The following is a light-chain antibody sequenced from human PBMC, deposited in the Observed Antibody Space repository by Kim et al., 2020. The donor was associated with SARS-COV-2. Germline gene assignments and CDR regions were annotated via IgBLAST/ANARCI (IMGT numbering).Light chain of an antibody. CDR3: NSRDSSVNHLV. CDR2: GKN. Sequence: SSELTQDPAVSVALGQTVRITCQGDSLRSYYASWYQQKPGQAPILVIYGKNNRPSGIPDRFSVSSSGNTASLTITGAQAEDEADYYCNSRDSSVNHLVFG. V-gene: IGLV3-19*01. CDR1: SLRSYY. J-gene: IGLJ2*01.